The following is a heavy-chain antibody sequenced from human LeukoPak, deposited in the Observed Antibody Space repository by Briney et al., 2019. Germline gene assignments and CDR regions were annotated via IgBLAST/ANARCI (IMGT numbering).Heavy chain of an antibody. CDR3: AELGITMIGGV. CDR1: GFTFSNYA. CDR2: ISYDGSDK. J-gene: IGHJ6*04. V-gene: IGHV3-30*04. Sequence: GRSLRLSCAASGFTFSNYAMHWVRQAPGKGLEWVAVISYDGSDKYSADSVKGRFTISRDNSKNTLYLQMNSLRGEDTAVYYCAELGITMIGGVWGKGTTVTISS. D-gene: IGHD3-10*02.